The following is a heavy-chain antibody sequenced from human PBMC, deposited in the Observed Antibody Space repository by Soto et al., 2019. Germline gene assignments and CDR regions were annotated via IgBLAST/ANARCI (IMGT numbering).Heavy chain of an antibody. CDR1: GGSMSSYR. D-gene: IGHD1-7*01. V-gene: IGHV4-4*07. CDR3: GRESGETWDYEAS. J-gene: IGHJ5*01. CDR2: LNTYGNT. Sequence: SETLSLTCTVSGGSMSSYRWSWIRQPAGKGLEWIGRLNTYGNTHYNPSIKSRVTVSVDTSRNQFFLTLRSVTAADSAVYHCGRESGETWDYEASWGHGTPVTVSS.